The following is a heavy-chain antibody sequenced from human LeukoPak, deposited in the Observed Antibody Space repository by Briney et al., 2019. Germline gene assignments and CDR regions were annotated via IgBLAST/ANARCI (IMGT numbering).Heavy chain of an antibody. Sequence: ASVKVSFKASVYTFTICYMHWVRQAPGPGLEWMGWMNRKSGCTNYAQKFPGRVAMTRDTSSNTAYMELSRLRSDETAVYYCARGRESRRVNWFDPWGQGTLVTVSS. CDR2: MNRKSGCT. J-gene: IGHJ5*02. CDR1: VYTFTICY. V-gene: IGHV1-2*02. CDR3: ARGRESRRVNWFDP. D-gene: IGHD1-26*01.